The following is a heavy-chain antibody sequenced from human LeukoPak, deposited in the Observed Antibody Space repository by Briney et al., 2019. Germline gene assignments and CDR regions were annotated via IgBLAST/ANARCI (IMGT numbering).Heavy chain of an antibody. J-gene: IGHJ4*02. V-gene: IGHV1-18*01. D-gene: IGHD1-26*01. CDR1: GYTLTSYG. CDR2: ISAYNGNT. CDR3: ARELFSGSYADY. Sequence: ASVKVSCKASGYTLTSYGISWVRQAPGQGLEWMGWISAYNGNTNYAQKLQGRVTMTTDTSTSTAYMELRSLRSDDTAVYYCARELFSGSYADYWGQGTLVTVSS.